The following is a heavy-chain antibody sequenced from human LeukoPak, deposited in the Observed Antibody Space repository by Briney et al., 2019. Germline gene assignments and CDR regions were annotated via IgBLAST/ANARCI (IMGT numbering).Heavy chain of an antibody. J-gene: IGHJ5*02. CDR2: IYYSGST. D-gene: IGHD3-3*01. CDR3: ARAPYDFWSGYRGRWFDP. Sequence: PSQTLSLTCTVSGGSISRGDYYWSWIRQPPGKGLEWIGYIYYSGSTYYNPSLKSRVTISVDTSKNQFSLKLSSVTAADTAVYYCARAPYDFWSGYRGRWFDPWGQGTLVTVSS. CDR1: GGSISRGDYY. V-gene: IGHV4-30-4*08.